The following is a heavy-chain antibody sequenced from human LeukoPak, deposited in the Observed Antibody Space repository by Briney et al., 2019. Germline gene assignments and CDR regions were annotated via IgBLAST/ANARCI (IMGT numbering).Heavy chain of an antibody. CDR2: ISAYNGHT. V-gene: IGHV1-18*01. J-gene: IGHJ6*02. CDR1: GYSFPSYG. CDR3: AGAGMIRGVARTYHYYGMDV. Sequence: GASVKVSCKASGYSFPSYGITWVRQAPGQGLEWMGSISAYNGHTNYTQKFQDRVTMTTDTSTSTAYMELRSLRSDDTAVYFCAGAGMIRGVARTYHYYGMDVWGQGTTVTVSS. D-gene: IGHD3-10*01.